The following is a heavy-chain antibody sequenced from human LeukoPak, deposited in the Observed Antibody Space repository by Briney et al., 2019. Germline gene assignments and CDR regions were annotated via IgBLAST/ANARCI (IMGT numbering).Heavy chain of an antibody. CDR3: AKGAITIFGVALYNWFDP. CDR2: ISGSGGST. Sequence: QPGGSLRLSCAASGFTFSSYAMSWVRQAPGKGLEWVSAISGSGGSTYYADSVKGRFTISRDNSKNTLYLQMNSLRAEDTAVYYCAKGAITIFGVALYNWFDPWGQGTLVTVSS. D-gene: IGHD3-3*01. V-gene: IGHV3-23*01. J-gene: IGHJ5*02. CDR1: GFTFSSYA.